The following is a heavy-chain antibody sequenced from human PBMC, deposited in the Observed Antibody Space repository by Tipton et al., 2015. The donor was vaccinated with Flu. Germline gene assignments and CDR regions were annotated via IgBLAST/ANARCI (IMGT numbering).Heavy chain of an antibody. V-gene: IGHV3-43*02. CDR3: AKGVERAPQIFWNFVLVFVI. CDR2: ISGDGGST. J-gene: IGHJ3*02. D-gene: IGHD5-24*01. CDR1: GFTFDDYA. Sequence: CAASGFTFDDYAMHWVRQAPGKGLEWVSLISGDGGSTYYADSVKGRFTISRDNSKNSLYLQMNSLRTEDTALYYCAKGVERAPQIFWNFVLVFVIGAQGPVVPFPS.